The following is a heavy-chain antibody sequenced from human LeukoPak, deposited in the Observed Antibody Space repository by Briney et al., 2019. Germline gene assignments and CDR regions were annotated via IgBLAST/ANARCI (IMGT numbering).Heavy chain of an antibody. CDR3: ARDTYYYDSSGYFDY. J-gene: IGHJ4*02. D-gene: IGHD3-22*01. Sequence: GGSLRLSCAASGFTFNSYAMSWVRQAPGKGLEWVSAISPSGPDTYYADSVKGRFTISRDNSKNTLYLQMNSLRAEDTALYYCARDTYYYDSSGYFDYWGQGALVTVSS. V-gene: IGHV3-23*01. CDR1: GFTFNSYA. CDR2: ISPSGPDT.